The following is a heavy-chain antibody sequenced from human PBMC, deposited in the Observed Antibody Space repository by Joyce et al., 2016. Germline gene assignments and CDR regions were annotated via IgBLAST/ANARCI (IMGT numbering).Heavy chain of an antibody. Sequence: QVLLVQSGAEVTEPGASVKVSCRASGYSFTGYFMHWVRQAPGQGLGWMGRINSKLGDSDYAEKFQYRVSMTRDTSSNTAYMELSGLTSDDTAIYFCARAVVSSRAARPIPYAFDIWGQGTLLTVSS. V-gene: IGHV1-2*06. CDR3: ARAVVSSRAARPIPYAFDI. CDR2: INSKLGDS. J-gene: IGHJ3*02. D-gene: IGHD6-6*01. CDR1: GYSFTGYF.